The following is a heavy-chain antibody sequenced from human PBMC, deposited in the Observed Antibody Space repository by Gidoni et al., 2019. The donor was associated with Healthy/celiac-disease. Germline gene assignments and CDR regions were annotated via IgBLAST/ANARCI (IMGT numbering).Heavy chain of an antibody. J-gene: IGHJ5*02. CDR3: ARQIPGITDYGGNSGVSWFDP. Sequence: QVQLVESGGGLVKPGGSLRLSCAASGFTFSDDYMSWIRQAPGTGLEWVSYISSSGSTIYYADSVKGRFTISRDNAKNSLYLQMNSLRAEDTAVYYCARQIPGITDYGGNSGVSWFDPWGQGTLVTVSS. CDR2: ISSSGSTI. D-gene: IGHD4-17*01. CDR1: GFTFSDDY. V-gene: IGHV3-11*01.